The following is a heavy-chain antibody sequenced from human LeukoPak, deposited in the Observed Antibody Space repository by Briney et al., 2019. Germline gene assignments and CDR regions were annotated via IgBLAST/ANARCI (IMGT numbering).Heavy chain of an antibody. Sequence: GESLKISCKGSEYRFANYWIAWVRQRPGKGLEWMGVIYPGDSDARYSPSFQGQVAFSADKSISTAYLQWSSLKASDTAMYYRARLGYCTSTSCNVLEYWGQGTLVTVS. V-gene: IGHV5-51*01. J-gene: IGHJ4*02. D-gene: IGHD2-2*01. CDR1: EYRFANYW. CDR2: IYPGDSDA. CDR3: ARLGYCTSTSCNVLEY.